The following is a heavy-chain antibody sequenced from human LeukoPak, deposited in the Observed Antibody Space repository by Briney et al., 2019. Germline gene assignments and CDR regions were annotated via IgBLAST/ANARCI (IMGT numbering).Heavy chain of an antibody. V-gene: IGHV3-23*01. D-gene: IGHD3-22*01. CDR1: GLTFRNHA. CDR2: ISGGGVAI. CDR3: AKDVFDYYDSSGYYYFNY. J-gene: IGHJ4*02. Sequence: GGSLRLSCAASGLTFRNHAMSWVRQAPGKGRQWVSAISGGGVAIYLADSVQGRFTISRDNSKNPLYLQMNSLRAEDKAVYYCAKDVFDYYDSSGYYYFNYWGQGTLVTVSS.